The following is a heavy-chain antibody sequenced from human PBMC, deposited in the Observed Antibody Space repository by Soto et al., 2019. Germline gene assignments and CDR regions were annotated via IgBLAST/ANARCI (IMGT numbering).Heavy chain of an antibody. CDR3: AVIWGTPDCVD. CDR2: INPYSDGT. J-gene: IGHJ4*02. Sequence: QVQLVQSGAEVKKPGASVKVSCKASGYTFTGYYMHWVRQAPGQELEWMGWINPYSDGTNYARKYKGRVTMTRDTSISTTYMELSRLRSDDTAVYYCAVIWGTPDCVDWGQGTLVTVSS. CDR1: GYTFTGYY. V-gene: IGHV1-2*02. D-gene: IGHD3-16*01.